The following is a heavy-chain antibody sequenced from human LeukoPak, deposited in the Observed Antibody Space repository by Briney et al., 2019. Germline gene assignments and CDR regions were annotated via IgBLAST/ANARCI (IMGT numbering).Heavy chain of an antibody. Sequence: PGGSLRLSCAASGITFSSYGMHWVRQAPGKGLEWVAVISYDGSNKYYADSVKGRFTISRDNSKNTLYLQVNSLRAEDTAVYYCARDRIPGYSYWSGSDYWGQGTLVTVSS. V-gene: IGHV3-30*03. CDR3: ARDRIPGYSYWSGSDY. D-gene: IGHD5-18*01. CDR1: GITFSSYG. CDR2: ISYDGSNK. J-gene: IGHJ4*02.